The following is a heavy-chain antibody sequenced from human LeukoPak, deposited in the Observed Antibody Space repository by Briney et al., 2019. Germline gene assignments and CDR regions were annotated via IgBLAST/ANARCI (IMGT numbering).Heavy chain of an antibody. CDR1: GFTLRSYA. CDR3: AKPGVWGRYDILTGYYY. J-gene: IGHJ4*02. CDR2: ISGSGDTT. V-gene: IGHV3-23*01. D-gene: IGHD3-9*01. Sequence: PGGSLRLSCAASGFTLRSYAMSWVRQAPGKGLEWVSGISGSGDTTYYADSVKGRFTISRDNSKNTLYLQMNSLRAEDTAVYYCAKPGVWGRYDILTGYYYWGQGTLVTVSS.